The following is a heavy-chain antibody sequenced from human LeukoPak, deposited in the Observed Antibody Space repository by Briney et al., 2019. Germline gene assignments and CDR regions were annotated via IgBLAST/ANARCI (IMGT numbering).Heavy chain of an antibody. D-gene: IGHD3-16*02. CDR3: ARVAYRISWPGIDY. CDR2: IYSGGAT. CDR1: GFTVISNL. J-gene: IGHJ4*02. Sequence: PGGTLTLSCAASGFTVISNLMTWVRQRPGRGLEWLSSIYSGGATYYAASVKGRVTISRDHSNNSVSLQMTNLRVEDTAIYYCARVAYRISWPGIDYWGQGTLVTVSS. V-gene: IGHV3-53*01.